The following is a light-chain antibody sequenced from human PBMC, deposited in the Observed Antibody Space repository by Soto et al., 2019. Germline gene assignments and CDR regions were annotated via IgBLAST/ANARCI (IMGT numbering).Light chain of an antibody. V-gene: IGLV2-8*01. Sequence: QSALTQPPSASGSPGQSVTLSCTGTSSDVGAYDYVSWYQQHPGKAPKLMIYEINKRPSGVPDRFSGSKSGNTASLTVSGLQAEDEADYYCSSFAGSNNFPNVFGTGTKLTVL. CDR2: EIN. CDR1: SSDVGAYDY. CDR3: SSFAGSNNFPNV. J-gene: IGLJ1*01.